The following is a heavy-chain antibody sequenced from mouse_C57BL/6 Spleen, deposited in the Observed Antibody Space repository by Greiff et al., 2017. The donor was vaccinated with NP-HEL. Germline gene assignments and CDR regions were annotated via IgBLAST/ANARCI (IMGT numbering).Heavy chain of an antibody. Sequence: GGGLVQPKGSLKLSCAASGFSFNTYAMNWVRQAPGKGLEWVARIRSKSNNYATYYADSVKDRFTISRDDSESMLYLQMNNLKTEDTAMYYCVRHADGYYFYYYAMDYWGQGTSVTVSS. J-gene: IGHJ4*01. D-gene: IGHD2-3*01. CDR1: GFSFNTYA. CDR2: IRSKSNNYAT. V-gene: IGHV10-1*01. CDR3: VRHADGYYFYYYAMDY.